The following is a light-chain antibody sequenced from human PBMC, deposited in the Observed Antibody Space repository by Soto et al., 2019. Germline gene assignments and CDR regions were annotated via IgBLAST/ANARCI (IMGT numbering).Light chain of an antibody. V-gene: IGKV3-15*01. J-gene: IGKJ1*01. Sequence: DIVMTQSPAPLSVSPGERATLSCRASQSVSSKVAWYQQKPGQAPRLLIYDASVRATGIPDRFSGRWSGTECTLTISSLQSEDVALYYCQQYNSYSEAFSQGTKVDIK. CDR2: DAS. CDR3: QQYNSYSEA. CDR1: QSVSSK.